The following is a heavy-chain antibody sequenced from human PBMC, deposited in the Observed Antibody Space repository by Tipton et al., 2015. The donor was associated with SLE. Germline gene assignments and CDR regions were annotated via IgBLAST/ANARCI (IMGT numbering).Heavy chain of an antibody. Sequence: QLVQSGAEVKKPGESLRISCKGSGYSFTSYWISWVRQMPGKGLEWMGRIDPSDSYTNYSPSFQGHVTISADKSISTAYLQWSSLKASDTAMYYCAREGASTIFGVASRDYYYYGMDVWGQGTTVTVSS. CDR2: IDPSDSYT. CDR3: AREGASTIFGVASRDYYYYGMDV. CDR1: GYSFTSYW. D-gene: IGHD3-3*01. V-gene: IGHV5-10-1*01. J-gene: IGHJ6*02.